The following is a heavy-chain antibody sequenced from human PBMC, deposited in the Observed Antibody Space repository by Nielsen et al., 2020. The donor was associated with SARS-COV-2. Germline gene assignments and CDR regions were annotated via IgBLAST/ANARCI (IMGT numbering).Heavy chain of an antibody. V-gene: IGHV3-49*04. CDR3: TRGPRRVVGATIDY. Sequence: GRSLRLSCTTSGFTFGDYAMSWVRQAPGKGLEWVGFIRSRRYGGTTEYAASVKGRFTISRDDSKSIAYLQMNSLKTEDTAVYYCTRGPRRVVGATIDYWGQGTLVTVSS. CDR1: GFTFGDYA. CDR2: IRSRRYGGTT. D-gene: IGHD1-26*01. J-gene: IGHJ4*02.